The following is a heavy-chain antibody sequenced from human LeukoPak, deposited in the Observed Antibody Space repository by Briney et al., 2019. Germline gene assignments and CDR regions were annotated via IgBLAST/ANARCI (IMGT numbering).Heavy chain of an antibody. J-gene: IGHJ4*02. V-gene: IGHV3-23*01. D-gene: IGHD2-2*01. CDR3: AKGAYCSSTSCYVYYFDY. CDR1: GFTFTTYW. CDR2: ISGSGGST. Sequence: PGGSLRLSCAASGFTFTTYWMSWVRQAPGKGLEWVSAISGSGGSTYYADSVKGRFTISRDNSKNTLYLQMNSLRAEDTAVYYCAKGAYCSSTSCYVYYFDYWGQGTLVTVSS.